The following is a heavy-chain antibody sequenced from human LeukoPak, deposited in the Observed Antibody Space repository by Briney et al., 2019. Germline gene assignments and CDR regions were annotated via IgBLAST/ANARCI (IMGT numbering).Heavy chain of an antibody. CDR3: ARESGSYLWRSWLNP. CDR2: LYYSGST. CDR1: GGSISSYY. Sequence: PSETLSLTCTVSGGSISSYYWSWIRQPPGKGLEWIGYLYYSGSTNYNPSLKSRVTISVDTSKNQFSLKLSSVTAADTAVYYCARESGSYLWRSWLNPWGQGTLVTVSS. V-gene: IGHV4-59*01. D-gene: IGHD3-16*01. J-gene: IGHJ5*02.